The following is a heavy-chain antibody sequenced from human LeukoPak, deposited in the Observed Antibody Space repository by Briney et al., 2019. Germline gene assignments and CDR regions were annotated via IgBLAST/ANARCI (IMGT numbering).Heavy chain of an antibody. D-gene: IGHD4-17*01. CDR1: GFRLRSYW. V-gene: IGHV3-74*01. CDR2: INRDGSSA. CDR3: ARVGSPPYGDYVRDYYGMDV. Sequence: GGSLRLSCAASGFRLRSYWMPWVRQAPGKGLVWVSRINRDGSSAYYADSVKGRVTTSRDNAKNTLFLQMNSLRAEDTAVYYCARVGSPPYGDYVRDYYGMDVWGQGTTVTVSS. J-gene: IGHJ6*02.